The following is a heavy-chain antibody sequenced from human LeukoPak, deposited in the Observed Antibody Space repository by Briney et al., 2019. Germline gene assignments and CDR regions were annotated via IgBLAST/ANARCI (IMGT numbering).Heavy chain of an antibody. V-gene: IGHV3-74*01. CDR1: GFTFSSHW. CDR3: ARIVIDSSSPRRNYYYYMDV. D-gene: IGHD6-6*01. J-gene: IGHJ6*03. Sequence: GGSLRLSCADSGFTFSSHWMHWVRQAPGKGLVWVSRIKYDASSTSYADSVKGRFTISRDNAKNSLYLQMNSLRAEDTAVYYCARIVIDSSSPRRNYYYYMDVWGKGTTVTVSS. CDR2: IKYDASST.